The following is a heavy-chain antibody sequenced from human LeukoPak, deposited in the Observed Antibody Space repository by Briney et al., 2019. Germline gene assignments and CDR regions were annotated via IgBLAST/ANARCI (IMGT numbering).Heavy chain of an antibody. CDR2: IRSSSTII. Sequence: GGSLRLSCAASGFTFSSYVMNWVRQAPGKGLEWVSYIRSSSTIIYNADSVKGRFTISRDNAKNSLFLQMNSLRDEDTAVYYCAREPLDYWGQGTLVTVSS. CDR3: AREPLDY. J-gene: IGHJ4*02. CDR1: GFTFSSYV. V-gene: IGHV3-48*02.